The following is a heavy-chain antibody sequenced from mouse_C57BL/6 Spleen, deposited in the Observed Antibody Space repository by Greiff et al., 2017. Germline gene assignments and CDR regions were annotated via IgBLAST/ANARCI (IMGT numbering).Heavy chain of an antibody. J-gene: IGHJ4*01. CDR3: ARWNYSGSSYVVFYAMDY. Sequence: EVKVEESGGGLVKPGGSLKLSCAASGFTFSDYGMHWVRQAPEKGLEWVAYISSGSSTIYYADTVKGRFTISRDNAKNTLFLQMTSLRSEDTAMYYCARWNYSGSSYVVFYAMDYWGQGTSVTVSS. V-gene: IGHV5-17*01. CDR1: GFTFSDYG. D-gene: IGHD1-1*01. CDR2: ISSGSSTI.